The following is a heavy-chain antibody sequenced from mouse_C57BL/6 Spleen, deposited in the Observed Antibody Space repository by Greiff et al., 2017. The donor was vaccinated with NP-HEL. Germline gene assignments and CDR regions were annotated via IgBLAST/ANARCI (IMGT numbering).Heavy chain of an antibody. CDR2: INPSTGGT. V-gene: IGHV1-42*01. CDR3: ARSIGSGSPWFAY. CDR1: GYSFTGYY. Sequence: EVQLQQSGPELVKPGASVKISCKASGYSFTGYYMNWVKQSPEKSLEWIGEINPSTGGTTYNQKFKAKATLTVDKSSSTAYMQLKSLTSEDSSVYYCARSIGSGSPWFAYWGQGTLVTVSA. D-gene: IGHD3-2*02. J-gene: IGHJ3*01.